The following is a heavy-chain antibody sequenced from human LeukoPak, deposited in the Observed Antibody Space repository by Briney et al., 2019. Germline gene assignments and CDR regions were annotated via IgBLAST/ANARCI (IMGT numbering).Heavy chain of an antibody. CDR3: ARGRPHGNDY. D-gene: IGHD4-23*01. CDR2: IASDGSSS. V-gene: IGHV3-74*01. CDR1: GFTFSSYW. Sequence: GGSLRLSCAASGFTFSSYWMHRVRQAPGKGLVWVSRIASDGSSSTYADSVKGRFSISRDSAKNTLYLQMNSLRVEDTAVYYCARGRPHGNDYWGQGTLVTASS. J-gene: IGHJ4*02.